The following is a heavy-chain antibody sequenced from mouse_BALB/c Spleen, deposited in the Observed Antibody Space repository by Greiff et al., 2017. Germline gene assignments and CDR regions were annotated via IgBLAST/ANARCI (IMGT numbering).Heavy chain of an antibody. J-gene: IGHJ3*01. D-gene: IGHD2-4*01. CDR2: IYPGNSDT. CDR1: GYTFTSYW. V-gene: IGHV1-5*01. CDR3: TRYTMITTGFAY. Sequence: VQLQQSGTVLARPGASVKMSCKASGYTFTSYWMHWVKQRPGQGLEWIGAIYPGNSDTSYNQKFKGKAKLTAVTSTSTAYMELSSLTNEDSAVYYCTRYTMITTGFAYWGQGTLVTVSA.